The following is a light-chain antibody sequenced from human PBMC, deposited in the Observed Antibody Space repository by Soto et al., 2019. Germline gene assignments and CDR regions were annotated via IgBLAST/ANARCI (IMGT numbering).Light chain of an antibody. Sequence: QSALTQPASVSGSPGQSITISCTGTSSDIGAYNYVSWYQQHPGKAPKLMIYDVNYRPSGVSNRFSGSKSGNTASLTISGLQAEDEADYYCSSYSASSTDVVFGGGTKLTVL. CDR2: DVN. J-gene: IGLJ2*01. V-gene: IGLV2-14*01. CDR3: SSYSASSTDVV. CDR1: SSDIGAYNY.